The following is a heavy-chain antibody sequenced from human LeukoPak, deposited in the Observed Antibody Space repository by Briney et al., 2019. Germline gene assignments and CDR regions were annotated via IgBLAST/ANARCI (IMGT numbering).Heavy chain of an antibody. CDR2: IASKTYGGTA. CDR3: SRDQSPHY. V-gene: IGHV3-49*04. J-gene: IGHJ4*02. Sequence: GGSLRLSCTASGFTFGDYAMTWVRQAPGKGLEWVGFIASKTYGGTAEYAASVKGRFTISRDDSKSIAYLQMNSLKTEDTAVYFCSRDQSPHYWGQGTLVTVSS. CDR1: GFTFGDYA.